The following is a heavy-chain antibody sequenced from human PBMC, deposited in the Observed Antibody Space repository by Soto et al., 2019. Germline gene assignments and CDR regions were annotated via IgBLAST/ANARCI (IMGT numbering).Heavy chain of an antibody. Sequence: QVQLVQSGAEVRKPGASVKVSCKASGYTFTSYAISWVRQAPGQGLEWMGWISAYNGNTNYAQKLQGRVTMTTDTSTSTAYMELRGLRSDDTAVYYCAGGSFGEFVYYFDYWGQGTLVTVSS. CDR2: ISAYNGNT. V-gene: IGHV1-18*01. CDR3: AGGSFGEFVYYFDY. J-gene: IGHJ4*02. D-gene: IGHD3-10*01. CDR1: GYTFTSYA.